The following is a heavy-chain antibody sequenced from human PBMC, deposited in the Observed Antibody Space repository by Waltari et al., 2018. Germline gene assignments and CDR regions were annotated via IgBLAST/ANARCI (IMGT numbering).Heavy chain of an antibody. CDR3: AKVLTPYYYDSSGYRINYFDY. CDR2: ISWNSGSI. J-gene: IGHJ4*02. Sequence: VQLQESGPGLVQPSQTLSLTCTVSGGSISSGSYYWSWIRQPAGKGLEWVSGISWNSGSIGYADSVKGRFTISRDNAKNSLYLQMNSLRAEDTALYYCAKVLTPYYYDSSGYRINYFDYWGQGTLVTVSS. D-gene: IGHD3-22*01. V-gene: IGHV3-9*01. CDR1: GGSISSGSYY.